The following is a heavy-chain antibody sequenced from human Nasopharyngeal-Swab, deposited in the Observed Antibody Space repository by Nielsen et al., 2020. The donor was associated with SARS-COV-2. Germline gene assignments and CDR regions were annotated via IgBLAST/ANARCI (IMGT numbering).Heavy chain of an antibody. Sequence: SVKVSCKASGSTFSSYAISWVRQPPAQGLDWMGGIIPIFGTANYAQKFQGRVTITADKSTSTAYMELSSLRSEDTAVYYCARDLVRVGGAPAGYYYGMDVWGQGTTVTVSS. CDR2: IIPIFGTA. D-gene: IGHD1-26*01. J-gene: IGHJ6*01. CDR1: GSTFSSYA. V-gene: IGHV1-69*06. CDR3: ARDLVRVGGAPAGYYYGMDV.